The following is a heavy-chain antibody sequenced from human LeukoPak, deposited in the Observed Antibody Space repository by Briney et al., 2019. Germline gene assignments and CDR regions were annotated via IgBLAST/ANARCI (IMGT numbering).Heavy chain of an antibody. V-gene: IGHV3-74*01. CDR3: ARGPNSNWSGLDF. CDR2: ISPTGSTT. D-gene: IGHD6-6*01. J-gene: IGHJ4*02. CDR1: GFSFSGHW. Sequence: GGSLRLFCTASGFSFSGHWMHWARQLPGKGLVWVSRISPTGSTTSYADSVKGRFTVSRDNAKNTLYLQVNNLRAEDTAVYYCARGPNSNWSGLDFWGQGTLLTVSS.